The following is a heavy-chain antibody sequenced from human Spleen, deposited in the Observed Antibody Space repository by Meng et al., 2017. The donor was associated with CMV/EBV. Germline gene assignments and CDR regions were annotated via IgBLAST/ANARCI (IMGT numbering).Heavy chain of an antibody. CDR2: VYSVDGT. CDR1: SGAISSYY. V-gene: IGHV4-59*01. Sequence: GSLRLSCTVSSGAISSYYWSWIRQAPGKRLEWIGSVYSVDGTNYNPSFKSRVTISLQTSKKQFSLHLRSVTAADTAVYYCAIGGAGVASYYWGQGTLVTVSS. D-gene: IGHD2-21*01. J-gene: IGHJ4*02. CDR3: AIGGAGVASYY.